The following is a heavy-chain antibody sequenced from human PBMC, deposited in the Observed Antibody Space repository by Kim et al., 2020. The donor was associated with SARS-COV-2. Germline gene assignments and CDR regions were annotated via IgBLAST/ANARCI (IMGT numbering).Heavy chain of an antibody. Sequence: ASVKVSCKASGYTLNRYDINWVRQATGQGLEWMGWMNPNSGNTGYAQKFQGRVTMTRNTSISTAYMELSSLRSEDTAVYYCARRNPGYSSSWYGSSYYYYGMDVWGQGTTVTVSS. J-gene: IGHJ6*02. CDR3: ARRNPGYSSSWYGSSYYYYGMDV. V-gene: IGHV1-8*01. D-gene: IGHD6-13*01. CDR1: GYTLNRYD. CDR2: MNPNSGNT.